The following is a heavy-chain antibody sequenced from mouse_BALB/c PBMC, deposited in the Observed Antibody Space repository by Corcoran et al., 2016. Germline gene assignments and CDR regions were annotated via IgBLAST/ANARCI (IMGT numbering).Heavy chain of an antibody. J-gene: IGHJ2*01. Sequence: QIQLVQSGAALKKPGEAVKISCKAAGYTFTNYGMNWVKQAPAKGVKWMGWINTYTGEPTYADDFKERFAFSLENSASTAYLQINNLKNEDMATYFCASSNYVYYWGQGTTLPVSS. CDR2: INTYTGEP. CDR1: GYTFTNYG. V-gene: IGHV9-1*02. D-gene: IGHD2-5*01. CDR3: ASSNYVYY.